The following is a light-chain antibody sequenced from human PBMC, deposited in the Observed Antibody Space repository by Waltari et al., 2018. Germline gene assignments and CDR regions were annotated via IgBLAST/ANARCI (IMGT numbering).Light chain of an antibody. CDR3: NSYTNSGTYV. Sequence: QSALTQPASVSGSPGQSITISCTGTRSDVGTHNYVSWYQQRPGKAPDLIIFHVSNRPSGVFIRFSGSKSGNTASLTISGLQAEDKADYYCNSYTNSGTYVFGSGTKVTVL. J-gene: IGLJ1*01. V-gene: IGLV2-14*03. CDR2: HVS. CDR1: RSDVGTHNY.